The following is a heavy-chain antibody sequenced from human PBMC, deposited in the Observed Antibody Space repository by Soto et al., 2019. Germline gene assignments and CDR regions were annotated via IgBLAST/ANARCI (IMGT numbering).Heavy chain of an antibody. CDR1: GYTFTSYD. J-gene: IGHJ6*03. CDR2: MNPNSGNT. V-gene: IGHV1-8*01. CDR3: ARALGRANYYYYYMDV. D-gene: IGHD7-27*01. Sequence: GASVKVSCKASGYTFTSYDINWVRQATGQGLKWMGWMNPNSGNTGYAQKFQGRVTMTRNTSISTAYMELSSLRSEDTAVYYCARALGRANYYYYYMDVWGKGTTVTVSS.